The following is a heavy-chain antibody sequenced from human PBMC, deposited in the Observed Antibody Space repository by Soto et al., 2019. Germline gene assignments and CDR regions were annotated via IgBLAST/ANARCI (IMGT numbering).Heavy chain of an antibody. CDR3: AREVIAVVGAIRWFDP. Sequence: MHWVRQAPGKGPVWVSRIKGDGTSTDYADSVKGRFTIARDNAKNTLYLQMNSLTAEDTAVYYCAREVIAVVGAIRWFDPWGQGTLVTSPQ. D-gene: IGHD6-19*01. V-gene: IGHV3-74*01. J-gene: IGHJ5*02. CDR2: IKGDGTST.